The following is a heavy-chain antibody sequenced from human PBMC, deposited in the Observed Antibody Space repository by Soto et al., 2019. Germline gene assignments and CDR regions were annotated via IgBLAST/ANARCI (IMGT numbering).Heavy chain of an antibody. V-gene: IGHV1-3*01. CDR1: GYSFTSYS. D-gene: IGHD2-21*01. J-gene: IGHJ3*02. CDR3: ARYSADAFDI. Sequence: QVQLVQSGAEVKQPGASVSVSCKASGYSFTSYSMHWVRRAPGQRLEWMGWINAANGKRKYSQNFQGRVTVTTDTSASTAYMALSGLRSEDTAVYYCARYSADAFDIWGQGTMVTVSS. CDR2: INAANGKR.